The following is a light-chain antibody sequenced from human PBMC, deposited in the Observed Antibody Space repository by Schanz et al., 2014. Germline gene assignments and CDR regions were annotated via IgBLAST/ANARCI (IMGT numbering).Light chain of an antibody. J-gene: IGKJ2*01. Sequence: EVVLTQSPGSLSLSPGERGTLSCRASQGVTSNYLAWYQQRPGQAPRLLRATGIPDRFSGSGSGTDFTLTISRLEPEDFAVYYCQHYGSSPRTFGQGTKLEIK. CDR1: QGVTSNY. CDR3: QHYGSSPRT. V-gene: IGKV3-20*01.